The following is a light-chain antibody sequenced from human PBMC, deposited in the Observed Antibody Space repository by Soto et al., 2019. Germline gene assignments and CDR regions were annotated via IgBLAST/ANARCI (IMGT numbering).Light chain of an antibody. CDR1: QSISVW. J-gene: IGKJ1*01. V-gene: IGKV1-5*03. Sequence: IKMTQSASTLCASVGDRVTITCRASQSISVWLAWYQQKAGKAPNLLIYKASRLESGVPSRFSGSGSETEFTLTISGLQPGDSATYYCQQYNSYSPTFGQGTKVDIK. CDR3: QQYNSYSPT. CDR2: KAS.